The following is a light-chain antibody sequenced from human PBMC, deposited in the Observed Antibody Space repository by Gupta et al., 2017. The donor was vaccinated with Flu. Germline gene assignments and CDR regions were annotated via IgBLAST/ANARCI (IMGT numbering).Light chain of an antibody. Sequence: QSVLTQPPSVSGAPGQRVTISCTGRMSIIGGGSDVHWYQHVPGSAPKLLIYGDTYRPSGVPDRFSGSKSGSSASLAITGLQAEDEADYYCQSYDSSLRGYVFGSGTKVTAL. CDR3: QSYDSSLRGYV. CDR1: MSIIGGGSD. CDR2: GDT. J-gene: IGLJ1*01. V-gene: IGLV1-40*01.